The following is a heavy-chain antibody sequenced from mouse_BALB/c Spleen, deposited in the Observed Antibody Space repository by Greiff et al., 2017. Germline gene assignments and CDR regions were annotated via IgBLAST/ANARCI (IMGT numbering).Heavy chain of an antibody. CDR1: GYTFTSYW. J-gene: IGHJ2*01. CDR3: ARAARFDY. CDR2: INPSTGYT. Sequence: LQESGAELAKPGASVKMSCKASGYTFTSYWMHWVKQRPGQGLEWIGYINPSTGYTEYNQKFKDKATLTADKSSSTAYMQLSSLTSEDSAVYYCARAARFDYWGQGTTLTVSS. V-gene: IGHV1-7*01.